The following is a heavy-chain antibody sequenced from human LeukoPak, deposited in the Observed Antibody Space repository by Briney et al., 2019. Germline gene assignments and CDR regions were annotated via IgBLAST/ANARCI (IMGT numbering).Heavy chain of an antibody. Sequence: ASVKVSCKASGYSFADYYMHWVRQAPGQGLEWMGWIKPNSGDTRSAQKFQGRVIMTRDMSTGTAYMELSSLRYDDTAVYYCATNILVRDIINWFDPWGQGTLVTVSS. V-gene: IGHV1-2*02. D-gene: IGHD3-10*01. CDR1: GYSFADYY. CDR3: ATNILVRDIINWFDP. CDR2: IKPNSGDT. J-gene: IGHJ5*02.